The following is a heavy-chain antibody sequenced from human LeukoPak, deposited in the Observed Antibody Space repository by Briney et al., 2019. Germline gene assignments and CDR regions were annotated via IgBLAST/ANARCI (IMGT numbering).Heavy chain of an antibody. V-gene: IGHV3-21*01. D-gene: IGHD1-26*01. J-gene: IGHJ4*02. CDR1: GFTFTTYN. CDR2: ISGSSTYR. CDR3: ARDSSGGGD. Sequence: GGSLRLSCAASGFTFTTYNMYWVRQAPGKGLEWVSSISGSSTYRYYADSVKGRFTISRDNAKKSLYLQMNSLRAEDTAVYYCARDSSGGGDWGQGTLVTVSS.